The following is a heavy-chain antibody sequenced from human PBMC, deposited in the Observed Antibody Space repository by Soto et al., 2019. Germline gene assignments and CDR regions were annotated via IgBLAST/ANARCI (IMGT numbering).Heavy chain of an antibody. CDR1: GFTFSSYG. D-gene: IGHD6-13*01. CDR3: AKDHLAAAGLFDY. J-gene: IGHJ4*02. Sequence: QVQLVESGGGVVQPGRSLRLSCAASGFTFSSYGMHWVRQAPGKGLEWVAVISYDGSNKYYADSVKGRFTISRDNSKNTLYLQMNSLRAEDTAVYYCAKDHLAAAGLFDYWGQGTLVTVSS. V-gene: IGHV3-30*18. CDR2: ISYDGSNK.